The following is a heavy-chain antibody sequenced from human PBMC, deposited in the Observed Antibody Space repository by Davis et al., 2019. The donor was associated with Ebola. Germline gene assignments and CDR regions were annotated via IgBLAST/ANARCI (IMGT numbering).Heavy chain of an antibody. J-gene: IGHJ4*02. V-gene: IGHV3-30*04. CDR2: VSHSEREK. CDR3: ARAGFDEVLDY. D-gene: IGHD3-3*01. CDR1: GFTFRNYA. Sequence: GESLKISCAASGFTFRNYAMHWVRQAPGKGLEWVAVVSHSEREKFYADSVKGRFTISRDNSENTLYLQMNSLTVDDTSVYYCARAGFDEVLDYWGQGTPVTVSS.